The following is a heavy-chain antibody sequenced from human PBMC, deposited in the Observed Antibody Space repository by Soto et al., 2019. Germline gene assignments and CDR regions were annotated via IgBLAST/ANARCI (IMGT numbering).Heavy chain of an antibody. J-gene: IGHJ4*02. CDR2: IYYSGST. CDR1: GGSISSGGYY. Sequence: SETLSLTCTVSGGSISSGGYYWSWIRQHPGKGLEWIGYIYYSGSTYYNPSLKSRVTISVDTSKNQFSLKLSSVTAADTAVYYCASVPSLLWFGELLGYFDYWGQGTLVTVSS. D-gene: IGHD3-10*01. CDR3: ASVPSLLWFGELLGYFDY. V-gene: IGHV4-31*03.